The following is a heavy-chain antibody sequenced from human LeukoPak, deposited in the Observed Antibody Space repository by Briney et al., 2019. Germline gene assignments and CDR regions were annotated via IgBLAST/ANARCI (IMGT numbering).Heavy chain of an antibody. J-gene: IGHJ4*02. CDR1: GFTFSSYG. CDR2: IRYNGSNK. D-gene: IGHD3-9*01. Sequence: PGGSLRLSCAASGFTFSSYGMHWVRQAPGKGLEWVAFIRYNGSNKYYADSVKGRFTISRDNSKNTLYLQMNSLRAEDTAVYYCAKDSPRRYFNFLPRGYFDYWGQGTLVTVSS. V-gene: IGHV3-30*02. CDR3: AKDSPRRYFNFLPRGYFDY.